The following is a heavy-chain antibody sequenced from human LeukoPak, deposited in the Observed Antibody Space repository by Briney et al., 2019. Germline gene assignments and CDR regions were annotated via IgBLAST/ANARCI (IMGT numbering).Heavy chain of an antibody. CDR1: GFTFSSYW. J-gene: IGHJ3*02. V-gene: IGHV3-7*03. CDR2: IKEDVSEK. D-gene: IGHD1-26*01. CDR3: ARGGSYLSAFDI. Sequence: PGGSLRLSCAASGFTFSSYWMSWVRQAPGKGLEWVANIKEDVSEKYYVDSVKGRFTISRDNSKNTLYLQMNSLRAEDTAVYYCARGGSYLSAFDIWGPGTMVTVSS.